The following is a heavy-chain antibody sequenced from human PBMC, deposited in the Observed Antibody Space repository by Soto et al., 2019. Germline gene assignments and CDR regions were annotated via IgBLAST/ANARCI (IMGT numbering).Heavy chain of an antibody. D-gene: IGHD3-10*01. CDR3: ARGSTDSYPGSRIFDF. J-gene: IGHJ4*02. CDR1: GLTFGSRA. Sequence: HHGGSLRLSCVASGLTFGSRAMSWVRQAPGEGLQWVSTITDTGGDAKYADSVRGRFVISRDNSKKTLYLQMTSLTAEDSAMYFCARGSTDSYPGSRIFDFWGRGTLVTVSS. CDR2: ITDTGGDA. V-gene: IGHV3-23*01.